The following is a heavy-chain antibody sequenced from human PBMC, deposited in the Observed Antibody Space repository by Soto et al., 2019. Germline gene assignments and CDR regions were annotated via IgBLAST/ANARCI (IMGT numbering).Heavy chain of an antibody. CDR1: GFPFSYSW. V-gene: IGHV3-15*01. J-gene: IGHJ4*02. CDR2: IKSEADGGTR. Sequence: EVQLVESGGGLVKPGESLRLSCEASGFPFSYSWMSWVRQAPGKGLEWVARIKSEADGGTRDYAAPVEGRFTISRDDSRSTLSLQMNSLKTEDTAVYFCVTYDYIWGRHRYRWAYWGLGTLVTVSS. D-gene: IGHD3-16*02. CDR3: VTYDYIWGRHRYRWAY.